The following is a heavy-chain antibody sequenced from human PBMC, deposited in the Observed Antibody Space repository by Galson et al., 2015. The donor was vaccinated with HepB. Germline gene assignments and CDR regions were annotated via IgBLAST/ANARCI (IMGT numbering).Heavy chain of an antibody. Sequence: SLRLSCAASGSLFRSYWMHWVRQAPGKGLAWVSRVNNDGRDTHYADSVKGRFPISSDNTKNALYLQMNSLRVEDTAVYYCAKSPSKFIYFDSWGQGTLVTVSP. CDR1: GSLFRSYW. J-gene: IGHJ4*02. D-gene: IGHD4-11*01. CDR3: AKSPSKFIYFDS. V-gene: IGHV3-74*01. CDR2: VNNDGRDT.